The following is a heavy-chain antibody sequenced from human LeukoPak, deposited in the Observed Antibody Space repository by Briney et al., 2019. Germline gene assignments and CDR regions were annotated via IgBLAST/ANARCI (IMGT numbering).Heavy chain of an antibody. V-gene: IGHV1-24*01. CDR1: GYTLTELS. Sequence: GASVKVSCKVSGYTLTELSMHWVRQAPGKGLEWMGGFDPEDGETIYAQKFQGRVTMTEDTSTDTAYMELSSLRSEDTAVYYCATGDILTGYYPPPIDYWGQGTLDTVSS. J-gene: IGHJ4*02. D-gene: IGHD3-9*01. CDR2: FDPEDGET. CDR3: ATGDILTGYYPPPIDY.